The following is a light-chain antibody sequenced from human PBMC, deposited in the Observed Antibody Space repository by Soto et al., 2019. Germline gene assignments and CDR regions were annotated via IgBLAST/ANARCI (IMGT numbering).Light chain of an antibody. J-gene: IGKJ5*01. CDR1: ESVSSY. Sequence: EIVLTQSRPTLALSPGDRATLSYRASESVSSYLAWYQQKPGQAPRLLXYDASNRVTGIPARFSGSGSGTDLTLTISSLETEDFAVYYCQQRSNWLSITFGQGTRLEI. CDR3: QQRSNWLSIT. V-gene: IGKV3-11*01. CDR2: DAS.